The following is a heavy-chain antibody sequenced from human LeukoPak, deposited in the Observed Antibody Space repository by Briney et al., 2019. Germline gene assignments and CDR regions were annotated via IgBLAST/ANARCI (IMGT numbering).Heavy chain of an antibody. D-gene: IGHD5-18*01. CDR2: ISSSSSYI. J-gene: IGHJ4*02. CDR1: GFTFSSYS. CDR3: ARAVDTAMVF. V-gene: IGHV3-21*01. Sequence: GGSLRLSCAASGFTFSSYSMNWVRQAPGKGLEWVSSISSSSSYIYYADSVKGRFTISRDNAKNSLYLQMNSLRAEGTAVYYCARAVDTAMVFRGQGTLVTVSS.